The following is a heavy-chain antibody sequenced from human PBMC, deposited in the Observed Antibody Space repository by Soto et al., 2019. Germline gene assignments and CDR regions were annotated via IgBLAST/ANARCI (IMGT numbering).Heavy chain of an antibody. CDR2: IIPILGIA. CDR3: ARAGSYYGSSASFDD. J-gene: IGHJ4*02. V-gene: IGHV1-69*02. CDR1: GSTFSSYT. D-gene: IGHD3-22*01. Sequence: SGQVSCKDSGSTFSSYTSRWVLQAPGQGHEWMGRIIPILGIANYAQKFQGRVTITADKSTSTAYMELSSLRSEDTAVYYCARAGSYYGSSASFDDWGQGTLVTVSS.